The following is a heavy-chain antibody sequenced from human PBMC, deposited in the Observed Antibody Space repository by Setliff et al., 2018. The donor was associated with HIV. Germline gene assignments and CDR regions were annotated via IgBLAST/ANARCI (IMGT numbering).Heavy chain of an antibody. D-gene: IGHD6-19*01. CDR3: ARESYDSSADFDY. Sequence: GGSLRLSCTASGFTFGDYAMSWVRQAPGKGLEWVGYIRSKSYGTTTKYAASVRGRFSISRDDSNSIVYLQMNSLKAEDTGVYFCARESYDSSADFDYWGQGALVTVSS. J-gene: IGHJ4*02. CDR2: IRSKSYGTTT. V-gene: IGHV3-49*04. CDR1: GFTFGDYA.